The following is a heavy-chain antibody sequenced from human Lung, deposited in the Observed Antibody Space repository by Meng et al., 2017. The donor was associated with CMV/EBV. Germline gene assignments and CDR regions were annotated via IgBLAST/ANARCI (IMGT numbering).Heavy chain of an antibody. Sequence: ASXXVSXKASGYSFTSYSLHWVRQAPGQGLEWMGIINPSGGNTYFAHKFRGRVTMTRDTSTSTLYMELSGLRSEDTAVYYCARGRDQVQYDAWAAAYWGQGXLVTVSS. D-gene: IGHD3-16*01. CDR1: GYSFTSYS. V-gene: IGHV1-46*01. J-gene: IGHJ4*02. CDR3: ARGRDQVQYDAWAAAY. CDR2: INPSGGNT.